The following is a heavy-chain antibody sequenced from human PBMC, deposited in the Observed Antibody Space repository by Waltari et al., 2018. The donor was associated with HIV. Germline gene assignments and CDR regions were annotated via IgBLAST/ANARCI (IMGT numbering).Heavy chain of an antibody. CDR3: AREGGIVLMVYDY. V-gene: IGHV1-2*02. CDR1: GYTFTGYY. CDR2: INPNRGGT. Sequence: QVQLVQSGAEVKKPGASVKVSCKASGYTFTGYYMHWVRQAPGQGLEWMGWINPNRGGTNYAQKFQGRVTMTRDTSISTAYMELSRLRSDDTAVYYCAREGGIVLMVYDYWGQGTLVTISS. J-gene: IGHJ4*02. D-gene: IGHD2-8*01.